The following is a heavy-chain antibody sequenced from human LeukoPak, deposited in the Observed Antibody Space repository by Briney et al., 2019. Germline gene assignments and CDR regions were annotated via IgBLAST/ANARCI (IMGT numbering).Heavy chain of an antibody. CDR3: ARDDHTDYYDSSGSYFDY. J-gene: IGHJ4*02. D-gene: IGHD3-22*01. CDR1: GYTFTSYG. Sequence: GASVKVSCTASGYTFTSYGISWLRQAPGQGLEWMGGMSAYNGNTNNAHKLTVRVTMTTDTSTSKGYMELRSLRSDDTAVYYCARDDHTDYYDSSGSYFDYWGQGTLVTVSS. V-gene: IGHV1-18*01. CDR2: MSAYNGNT.